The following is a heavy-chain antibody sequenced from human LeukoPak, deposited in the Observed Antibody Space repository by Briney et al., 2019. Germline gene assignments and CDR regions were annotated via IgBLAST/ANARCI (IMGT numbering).Heavy chain of an antibody. D-gene: IGHD3/OR15-3a*01. CDR3: ARDLQEGTFDY. Sequence: PGGSLRLSCAASGFTFSSYSMNWVRQAPGKGLEWVSSISSSSSYIYYADSVRGRFTISRDNAKNSPYLQMNSLRAEDTAVYYCARDLQEGTFDYWGQGTLVTVSS. V-gene: IGHV3-21*01. CDR1: GFTFSSYS. J-gene: IGHJ4*02. CDR2: ISSSSSYI.